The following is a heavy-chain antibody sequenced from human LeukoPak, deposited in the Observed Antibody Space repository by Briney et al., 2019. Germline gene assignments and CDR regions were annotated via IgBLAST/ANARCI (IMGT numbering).Heavy chain of an antibody. D-gene: IGHD3-22*01. J-gene: IGHJ4*02. V-gene: IGHV3-23*01. CDR1: GFTFSSYG. Sequence: GGSLRLSCGASGFTFSSYGMNWVRQDPGKGLEWVSGISGSGGSTYYADSVKGRFSISRDNSKNTLFLQMNSLRAEDSAVYYCAKGGYDSSGYRYFDYWGQGTLVTVSS. CDR3: AKGGYDSSGYRYFDY. CDR2: ISGSGGST.